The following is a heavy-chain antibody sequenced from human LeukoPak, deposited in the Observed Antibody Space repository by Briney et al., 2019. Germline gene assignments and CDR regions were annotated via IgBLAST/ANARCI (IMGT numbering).Heavy chain of an antibody. CDR1: GFTFSSYA. CDR3: EKGRGYCSGGSCYQEY. CDR2: ISGSGGST. J-gene: IGHJ4*02. Sequence: GGSLRLSCAASGFTFSSYAISWVRQAPGKGLEWVSAISGSGGSTYYADSVKGRFTISKDNSKNTLYLQMNSLRAEDTAVYYSEKGRGYCSGGSCYQEYWGQGTLVTVSS. V-gene: IGHV3-23*01. D-gene: IGHD2-15*01.